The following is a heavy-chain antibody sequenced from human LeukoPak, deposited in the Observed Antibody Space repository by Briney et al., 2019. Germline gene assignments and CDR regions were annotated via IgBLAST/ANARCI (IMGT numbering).Heavy chain of an antibody. D-gene: IGHD3-22*01. CDR1: GFSLSTSGVG. J-gene: IGHJ3*02. V-gene: IGHV2-5*01. CDR3: AHSLGTGGEYYDSSGYSPNAFDI. Sequence: SGPTLMNPTQTLTLTCTFSGFSLSTSGVGVGWIRQPPGKALEWLALIYWNDDKRYSPSLKSRLTITKDTSKNQVVLTMTNMDPVDTATYYCAHSLGTGGEYYDSSGYSPNAFDIWGQGTMVTVSS. CDR2: IYWNDDK.